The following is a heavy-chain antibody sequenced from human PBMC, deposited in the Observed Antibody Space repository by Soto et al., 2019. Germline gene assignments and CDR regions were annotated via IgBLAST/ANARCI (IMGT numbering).Heavy chain of an antibody. CDR1: GFTFSSYA. D-gene: IGHD1-26*01. CDR3: ARDHGYVSGSYYGDAFDI. Sequence: GGSLRLSCAASGFTFSSYAMHWVRQAPGKGLEWVAVISYDGSNKYYADSVKGRFTISRDNSKNTLYLQMNSLRAEDTAVYYCARDHGYVSGSYYGDAFDIWGQGTMVTVSS. J-gene: IGHJ3*02. CDR2: ISYDGSNK. V-gene: IGHV3-30-3*01.